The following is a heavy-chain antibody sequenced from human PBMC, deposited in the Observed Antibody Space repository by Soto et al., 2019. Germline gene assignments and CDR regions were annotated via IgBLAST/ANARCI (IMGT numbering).Heavy chain of an antibody. J-gene: IGHJ4*02. CDR1: GFTFSNYW. CDR2: IKQDGSEK. D-gene: IGHD6-19*01. Sequence: GESLKISCAGSGFTFSNYWMGWVRQAPGKGLEWVANIKQDGSEKYYVDSLKGRFTISRDNAEKSVYLQMNSLRAEDTAVYYCAGGTGWYWNYWGQGTLVTVSS. CDR3: AGGTGWYWNY. V-gene: IGHV3-7*04.